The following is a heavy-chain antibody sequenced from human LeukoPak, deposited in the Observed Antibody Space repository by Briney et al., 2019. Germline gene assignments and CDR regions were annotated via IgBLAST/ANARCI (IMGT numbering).Heavy chain of an antibody. V-gene: IGHV3-30-3*01. CDR1: GFTFSSYA. CDR2: ISYDGSNK. Sequence: GRSLSLSCAASGFTFSSYAMHWVRQAPGKGLEWVAVISYDGSNKYYADSVKGRFTISRDNSKNTLYLQMNSLRAEDTAVYYCARGKPGTGDYWGQGTLVTVSS. CDR3: ARGKPGTGDY. D-gene: IGHD1-7*01. J-gene: IGHJ4*02.